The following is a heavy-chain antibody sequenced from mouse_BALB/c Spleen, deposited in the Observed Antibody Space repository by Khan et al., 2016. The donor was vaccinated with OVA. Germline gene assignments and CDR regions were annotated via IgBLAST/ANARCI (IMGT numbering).Heavy chain of an antibody. CDR2: IYPGSNNT. Sequence: VKLLESGAELARPGASVKLSCKASGYTFTDYNINWVKQRTGQGLEWIGEIYPGSNNTYYNEKFKGKATLTADKSSSTAYMQLSSLTSEDSAVYFCEREWGAWFPYWGQGTLVTVSA. V-gene: IGHV1-77*01. CDR1: GYTFTDYN. CDR3: EREWGAWFPY. J-gene: IGHJ3*01.